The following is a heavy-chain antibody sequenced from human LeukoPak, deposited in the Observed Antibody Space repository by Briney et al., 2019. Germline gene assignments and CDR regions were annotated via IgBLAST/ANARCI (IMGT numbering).Heavy chain of an antibody. Sequence: GRSLRLSCAASGFTFSSYAMHWVRQAPGKGLEWVAYVHYDGSILYHTDSVKGRFTISRDNSKHTAHLQMSSLTTDDTGVYYCAQDKVPMDVWGKGTTVTVSS. CDR2: VHYDGSIL. CDR1: GFTFSSYA. V-gene: IGHV3-30*02. CDR3: AQDKVPMDV. J-gene: IGHJ6*03.